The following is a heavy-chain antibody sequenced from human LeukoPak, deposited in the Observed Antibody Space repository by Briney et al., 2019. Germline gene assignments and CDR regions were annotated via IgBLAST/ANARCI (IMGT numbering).Heavy chain of an antibody. CDR1: GGSISSSNW. CDR3: ARVEYSSGWYSFDY. D-gene: IGHD6-19*01. V-gene: IGHV4-4*02. CDR2: IYHSGST. Sequence: PSETLSLTCAVSGGSISSSNWWSWVRQPPGKGLEWIGEIYHSGSTNYNPSLKSRVTISVDTSKNQFSLKLSSVTAADTAVYYCARVEYSSGWYSFDYWGQGTLVTVSS. J-gene: IGHJ4*02.